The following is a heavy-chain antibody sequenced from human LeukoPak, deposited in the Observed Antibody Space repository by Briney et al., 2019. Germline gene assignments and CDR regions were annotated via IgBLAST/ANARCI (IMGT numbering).Heavy chain of an antibody. CDR1: GFNFTNHW. CDR2: IFPTDSNT. J-gene: IGHJ3*02. D-gene: IGHD6-13*01. Sequence: GESLKIFCKGSGFNFTNHWIGWVRQMPWKGPEWMGIIFPTDSNTRYSPSFRGQVTISADKSISTAYLQWSSLKAWDTAIYYCARHSSRWFAGGGFDIWGQGTMVSVSS. V-gene: IGHV5-51*01. CDR3: ARHSSRWFAGGGFDI.